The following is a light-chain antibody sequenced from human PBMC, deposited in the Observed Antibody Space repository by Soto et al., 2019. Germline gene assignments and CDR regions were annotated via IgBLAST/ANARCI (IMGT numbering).Light chain of an antibody. CDR3: QQYFTTPWT. CDR1: QSVLYSANDRSY. CDR2: WAS. J-gene: IGKJ1*01. V-gene: IGKV4-1*01. Sequence: EIVMTQSPDSLAVSLGERATIKCKSSQSVLYSANDRSYLAWCQQKPGQPPKALIYWASYRESGVPDRFSGSGSGTDFTLSISSLQAEDVAVYFCQQYFTTPWTFGQGTQVEI.